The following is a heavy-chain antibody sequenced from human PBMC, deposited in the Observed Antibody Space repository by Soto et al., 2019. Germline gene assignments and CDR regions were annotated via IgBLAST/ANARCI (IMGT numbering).Heavy chain of an antibody. CDR3: ARALITKVDY. J-gene: IGHJ4*02. D-gene: IGHD3-10*01. V-gene: IGHV4-39*07. CDR2: ISYSGST. CDR1: GGSISSDSYY. Sequence: SETLSLTCTVSGGSISSDSYYWGWIRQSPEKGLEWIASISYSGSTYYNPSLKSRVTISVDRSKNQFSLKLSSVTAADTAVYYCARALITKVDYWGQGTLVTVSS.